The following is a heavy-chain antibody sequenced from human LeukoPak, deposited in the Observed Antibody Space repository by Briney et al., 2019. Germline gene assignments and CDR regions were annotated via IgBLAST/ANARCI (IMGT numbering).Heavy chain of an antibody. CDR1: GFTFSDYY. D-gene: IGHD6-13*01. J-gene: IGHJ6*02. V-gene: IGHV3-11*01. CDR3: ARDAAAAGPYYYDGMDV. Sequence: GGSLRLSCAASGFTFSDYYMSWIRQAPGKGLEWVSYISSSGNTIYYADSVKGRFTISRDNAKNSLYLQMNSLRAEDTAVYYCARDAAAAGPYYYDGMDVWGQGTTVTVSS. CDR2: ISSSGNTI.